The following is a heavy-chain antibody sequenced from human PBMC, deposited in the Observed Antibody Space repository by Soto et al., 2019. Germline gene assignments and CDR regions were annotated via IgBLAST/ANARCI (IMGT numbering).Heavy chain of an antibody. CDR3: AKDMRFDP. Sequence: GGSLRLSCAASGFTFSSYAMSWVRQPPGKGLEWAPAISGSGATTYYADSVKGRFTISRDNSKNTLYLQMNSLRVDDTAVYYCAKDMRFDPWGQGTLVTVSS. CDR1: GFTFSSYA. CDR2: ISGSGATT. D-gene: IGHD2-2*01. V-gene: IGHV3-23*01. J-gene: IGHJ5*02.